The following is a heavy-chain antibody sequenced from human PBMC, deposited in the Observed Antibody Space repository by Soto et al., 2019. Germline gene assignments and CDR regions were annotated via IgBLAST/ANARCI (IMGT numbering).Heavy chain of an antibody. CDR1: GFTFSSYS. D-gene: IGHD6-13*01. V-gene: IGHV3-21*01. J-gene: IGHJ4*02. CDR3: ARGSSSRFDY. Sequence: GSRILSCAPSGFTFSSYSINWVRQAPWKGLEWVSSISSSSSYIYYADSVKGRFTISRDNAKNSLYLQMNSLRAEDTAVYYCARGSSSRFDYWGQGTLVSDSS. CDR2: ISSSSSYI.